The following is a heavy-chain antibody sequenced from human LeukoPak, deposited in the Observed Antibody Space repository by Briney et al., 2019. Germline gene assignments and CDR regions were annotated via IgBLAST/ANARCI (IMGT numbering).Heavy chain of an antibody. CDR2: MSRDVSHK. CDR3: AKRRLEDSGTYGGGFDF. CDR1: GFIFSNFD. J-gene: IGHJ3*01. D-gene: IGHD4-23*01. V-gene: IGHV3-30*18. Sequence: GGSLRLSCAASGFIFSNFDMYWVRQPPGKGPEWVAVMSRDVSHKYYADFVKGRFTISRDNSKNTLHLQMDTLTTEDTAVYYCAKRRLEDSGTYGGGFDFWGQGTMVTVSS.